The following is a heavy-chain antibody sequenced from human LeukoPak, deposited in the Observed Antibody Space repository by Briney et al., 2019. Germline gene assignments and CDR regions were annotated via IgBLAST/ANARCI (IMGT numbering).Heavy chain of an antibody. CDR2: MNPNSGNT. Sequence: GASVTVSCKASGYTFTSYDINWVRQATGQGLEWMGWMNPNSGNTGYAQKSQGRVTITADESTSTAYMELSSLRSEDTAVYYCAREVRFLEWPVNWFDPWGQGTLVTVSS. V-gene: IGHV1-8*03. CDR1: GYTFTSYD. CDR3: AREVRFLEWPVNWFDP. D-gene: IGHD3-3*01. J-gene: IGHJ5*02.